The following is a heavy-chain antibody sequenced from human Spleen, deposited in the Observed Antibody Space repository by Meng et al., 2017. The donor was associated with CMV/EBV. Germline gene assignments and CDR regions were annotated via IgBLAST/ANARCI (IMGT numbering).Heavy chain of an antibody. Sequence: GESLKISCAASGFTFSGYAMSWVRQAPGKGLEWVSIIYGASSTHYADFVEGRFTISRDNSKDMLYLQMNSLRADDTAVYYCARVYELEDAFDVWGQGTMVTVSS. V-gene: IGHV3-23*03. CDR1: GFTFSGYA. CDR2: IYGASST. CDR3: ARVYELEDAFDV. J-gene: IGHJ3*01. D-gene: IGHD1-1*01.